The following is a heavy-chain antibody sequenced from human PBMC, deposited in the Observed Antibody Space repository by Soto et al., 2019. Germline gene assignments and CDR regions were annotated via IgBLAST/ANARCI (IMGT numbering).Heavy chain of an antibody. CDR3: ARSKGMDG. Sequence: PGGSLRLSGAASGFTFSDYGISWIRQAPGKGLEWVSYISSSSIYTNYADSVKGRFTISRDNAKNSLYLQMNSLRAEATAVYYWARSKGMDGWGQGTTVTVSS. V-gene: IGHV3-11*06. CDR2: ISSSSIYT. CDR1: GFTFSDYG. J-gene: IGHJ6*02.